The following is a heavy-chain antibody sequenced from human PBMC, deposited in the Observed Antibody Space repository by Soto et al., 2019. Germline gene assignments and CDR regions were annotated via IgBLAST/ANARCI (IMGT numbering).Heavy chain of an antibody. Sequence: QVQLQESGPGLVKPSETLSLTCTASGGSINTYYWNWIRQSPGKGLEWIGYIYYTGSTKYHPSLVSRVTISVDTSKKQFSLRLNSVTPADTAVYYCAGGPYYFGLDVWGQGTTVTVSS. CDR2: IYYTGST. V-gene: IGHV4-59*01. CDR3: AGGPYYFGLDV. D-gene: IGHD3-10*01. CDR1: GGSINTYY. J-gene: IGHJ6*02.